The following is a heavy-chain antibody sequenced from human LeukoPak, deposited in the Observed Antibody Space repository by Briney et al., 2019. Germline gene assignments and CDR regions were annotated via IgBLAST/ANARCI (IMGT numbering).Heavy chain of an antibody. CDR3: ARDLIMEGDSDY. Sequence: ASVKVSCKASGYTFTGYYMHWVRQAPGQGLEWMGWINPNSGGTNYAQKFQGRVTMTRDTTISTGYMELSRLRSDDTAVYYCARDLIMEGDSDYWGQGNLVTVSS. J-gene: IGHJ4*02. CDR1: GYTFTGYY. V-gene: IGHV1-2*02. D-gene: IGHD4/OR15-4a*01. CDR2: INPNSGGT.